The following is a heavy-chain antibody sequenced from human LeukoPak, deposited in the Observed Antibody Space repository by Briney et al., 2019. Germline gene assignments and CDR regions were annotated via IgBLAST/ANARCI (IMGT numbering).Heavy chain of an antibody. Sequence: GGSLRLSCAASGFTFTSYDMHWVRQATGKGLEWVSAIGTAGDTYYPASVKGRFTISRENAKNYLYLQMNSLRAGDTAVYYCARSLLAGTRGAFDIWGQGTMVTVSS. V-gene: IGHV3-13*04. CDR2: IGTAGDT. CDR3: ARSLLAGTRGAFDI. J-gene: IGHJ3*02. D-gene: IGHD6-19*01. CDR1: GFTFTSYD.